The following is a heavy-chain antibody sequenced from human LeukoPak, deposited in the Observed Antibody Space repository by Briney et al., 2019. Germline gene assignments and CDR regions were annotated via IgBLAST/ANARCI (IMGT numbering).Heavy chain of an antibody. J-gene: IGHJ4*02. D-gene: IGHD3-10*01. CDR3: ARPPYYYGSGSYYFDY. CDR1: GYSFTSYW. CDR2: IYPGDSDT. V-gene: IGHV5-51*01. Sequence: GESLQISCKGSGYSFTSYWIGWVRQMPGKGLEWMGIIYPGDSDTRYSPSFQGQVTISADKSISTAYLQWSSLKASDTAMHYCARPPYYYGSGSYYFDYWGQGTLVTVSS.